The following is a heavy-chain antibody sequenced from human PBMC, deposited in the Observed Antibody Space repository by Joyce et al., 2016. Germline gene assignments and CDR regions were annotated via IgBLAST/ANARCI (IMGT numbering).Heavy chain of an antibody. CDR3: AVGSIYRDAFDV. D-gene: IGHD3-9*01. CDR2: ISASSGDT. V-gene: IGHV1-18*01. Sequence: QVQLVQSGGEVKKPGASVKVSCKASGYTCISYPISWVRQAPGQGLEWMGCISASSGDTKYAQKLQGRVTMTTDTSTNTAYMDLRRLRSDDTAVYYCAVGSIYRDAFDVWGQGTMVTVSS. J-gene: IGHJ3*01. CDR1: GYTCISYP.